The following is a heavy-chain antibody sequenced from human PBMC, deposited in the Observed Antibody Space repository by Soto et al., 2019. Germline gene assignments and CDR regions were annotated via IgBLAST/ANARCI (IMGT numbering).Heavy chain of an antibody. CDR3: ARCIAAAGTSFDY. CDR2: ISGSGGST. D-gene: IGHD6-13*01. Sequence: EVQLLESGGGLVQPGGSLRLSCAASGFTFSSYAMSWVRQAPGKGLEWVSAISGSGGSTYYADSVKGRFTISRDNSKNTLYLQMNSLRAEDTAVYYCARCIAAAGTSFDYWGQGTLVTVSS. V-gene: IGHV3-23*01. J-gene: IGHJ4*02. CDR1: GFTFSSYA.